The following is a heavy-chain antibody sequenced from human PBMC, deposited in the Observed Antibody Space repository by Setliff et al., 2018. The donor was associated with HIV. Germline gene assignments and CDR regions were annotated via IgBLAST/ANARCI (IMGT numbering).Heavy chain of an antibody. D-gene: IGHD5-18*01. CDR2: MSPKNNGS. J-gene: IGHJ6*02. CDR3: ARGRYNSRIDV. CDR1: GYTFSTYD. V-gene: IGHV1-8*01. Sequence: ASVKVSCKASGYTFSTYDFNWVRQAAGQGLEWMGWMSPKNNGSGFAQKFQARLTMTWNTSTNTAYMELRSLTSDDMAVYYCARGRYNSRIDVWGQGTTVTVSS.